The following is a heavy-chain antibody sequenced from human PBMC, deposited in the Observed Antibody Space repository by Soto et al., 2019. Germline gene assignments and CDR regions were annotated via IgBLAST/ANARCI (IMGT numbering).Heavy chain of an antibody. CDR3: ATTGPY. Sequence: PGGSLRLSCAASGFTFSSYGMHWVRQAPGKGLGWVAVIWFDGSNKFYADSVKGRFTISRDNSKNTVSLQMNSLRDEDSAAYYCATTGPYWGQGTLVTVSS. CDR2: IWFDGSNK. V-gene: IGHV3-33*01. CDR1: GFTFSSYG. J-gene: IGHJ4*02.